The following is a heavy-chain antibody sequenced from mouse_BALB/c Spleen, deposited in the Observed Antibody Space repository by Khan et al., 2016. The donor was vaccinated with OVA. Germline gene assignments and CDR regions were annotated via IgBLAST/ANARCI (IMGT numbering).Heavy chain of an antibody. CDR3: TRYGNHWYIAD. J-gene: IGHJ1*03. V-gene: IGHV1-9*01. CDR1: GYTFSSYW. CDR2: ILPGNCST. D-gene: IGHD2-1*01. Sequence: QMQLEESGAELMKPGASVKISCKATGYTFSSYWIEWVKQRPGHGLEWIGEILPGNCSTNYNEKFKGKVTFTADTSSNTAYMQLSSLTSEDAADYCGTRYGNHWYIADWGKGTAVTVSS.